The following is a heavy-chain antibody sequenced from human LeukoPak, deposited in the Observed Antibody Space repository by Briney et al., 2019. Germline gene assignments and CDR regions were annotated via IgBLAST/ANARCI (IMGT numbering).Heavy chain of an antibody. J-gene: IGHJ4*02. CDR3: AKVTGYGDYSGFDY. D-gene: IGHD4-17*01. CDR2: IRYDGSST. Sequence: GGSLRLSCAASGFTFSTYGMHWIRQAPGKGLEWVAFIRYDGSSTYYADSVKGRFTISRDNSKNTLYLQMNSLRTKETAVYYCAKVTGYGDYSGFDYWGQGTLVTVSS. V-gene: IGHV3-30*02. CDR1: GFTFSTYG.